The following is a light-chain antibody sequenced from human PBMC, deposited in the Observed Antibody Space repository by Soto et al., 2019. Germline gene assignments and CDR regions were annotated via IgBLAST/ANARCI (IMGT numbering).Light chain of an antibody. CDR1: RSDVGGYNL. CDR2: DDN. J-gene: IGLJ2*01. CDR3: SSYAGRITLV. V-gene: IGLV2-23*01. Sequence: QSALTQTASVSGSPGQSITMSCTGSRSDVGGYNLVSWYQQHPGKAPKLLISDDNKRPSGVSDRFSGSKSGNMASLTISGLQAEDEGDYYCSSYAGRITLVFGGGTKLTVL.